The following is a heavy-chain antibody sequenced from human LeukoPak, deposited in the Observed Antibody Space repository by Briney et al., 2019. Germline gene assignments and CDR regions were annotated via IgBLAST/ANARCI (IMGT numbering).Heavy chain of an antibody. CDR3: ARDGFLEWLFPNYYYGMDV. J-gene: IGHJ6*02. CDR2: INPSGGST. D-gene: IGHD3-3*01. V-gene: IGHV1-46*01. CDR1: GYTFTSYY. Sequence: GASVKVSCKASGYTFTSYYMHWVRQAPGQGLEWMGIINPSGGSTSYAQKFQGRVTMTRDTSTSTVYMELSSLRSEDTAVYYCARDGFLEWLFPNYYYGMDVWGQGTTVTVSS.